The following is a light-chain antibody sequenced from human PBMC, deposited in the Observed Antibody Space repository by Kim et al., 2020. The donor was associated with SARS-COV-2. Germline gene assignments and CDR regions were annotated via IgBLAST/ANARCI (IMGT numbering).Light chain of an antibody. V-gene: IGKV3-20*01. CDR2: GAS. J-gene: IGKJ2*01. CDR1: QSVNSSY. CDR3: QQYGGSPMYT. Sequence: PGERATLSCRASQSVNSSYLAWYRQKPGQAPRLLIYGASSRATGIPDRFSGSGSGTDFTLTITRLEAEDFAVFYCQQYGGSPMYTFGQGT.